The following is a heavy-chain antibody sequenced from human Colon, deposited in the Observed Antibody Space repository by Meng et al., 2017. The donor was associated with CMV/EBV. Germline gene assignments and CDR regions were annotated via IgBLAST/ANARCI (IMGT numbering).Heavy chain of an antibody. J-gene: IGHJ6*02. Sequence: GESLKISCAASGFTFSSYSMNWVRQAPGKGLEWIASISTASTYIYYAESLKGRFTISRDNAKKSVYLQMNSLGAEDTAVYYCATSPRISIFGVDRGGMDVWGQGTTVTVSS. CDR3: ATSPRISIFGVDRGGMDV. CDR2: ISTASTYI. CDR1: GFTFSSYS. D-gene: IGHD3-3*02. V-gene: IGHV3-21*01.